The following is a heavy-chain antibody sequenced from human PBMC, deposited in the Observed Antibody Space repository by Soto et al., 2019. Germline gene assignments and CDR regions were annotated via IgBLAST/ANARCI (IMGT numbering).Heavy chain of an antibody. D-gene: IGHD1-26*01. CDR1: GYTFPSYY. CDR2: INPSGGST. V-gene: IGHV1-46*01. Sequence: ASVKVSCKASGYTFPSYYMHWVRQAPGQVLEWMGIINPSGGSTSYAQKFQGRVTMTRDTSTSTVYMELSSLRSEDTAVYYCARSFPIVGANPYYYYGMDVWGQGTTVTVSS. J-gene: IGHJ6*02. CDR3: ARSFPIVGANPYYYYGMDV.